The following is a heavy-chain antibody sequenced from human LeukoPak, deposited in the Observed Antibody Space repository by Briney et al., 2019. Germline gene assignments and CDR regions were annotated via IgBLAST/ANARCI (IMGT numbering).Heavy chain of an antibody. CDR2: ISSSSSYI. CDR3: AKLNAAAADAYFDY. D-gene: IGHD6-13*01. J-gene: IGHJ4*02. V-gene: IGHV3-21*01. Sequence: GGSLRLSCAASGFTFSSYSMNWVRQAPGKGLEWVSSISSSSSYIYYADSVKGRFTISRDNSKNTLYLQMNSLRAEDTAVYYCAKLNAAAADAYFDYWGQGTLVTVSS. CDR1: GFTFSSYS.